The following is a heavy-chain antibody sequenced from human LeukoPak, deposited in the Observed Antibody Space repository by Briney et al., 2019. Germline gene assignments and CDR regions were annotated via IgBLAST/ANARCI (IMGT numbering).Heavy chain of an antibody. V-gene: IGHV4-34*01. CDR3: ARARGYSYGDFDY. CDR2: VNHSGST. CDR1: GGSFSGYY. D-gene: IGHD5-18*01. Sequence: SETLSLTCAVYGGSFSGYYWSWIRQPPGKGLEWIGEVNHSGSTNYNPSLKSRVTISVDTSKNQFSLKLSSVTAADTAVYYCARARGYSYGDFDYWGQGTLVTVSS. J-gene: IGHJ4*02.